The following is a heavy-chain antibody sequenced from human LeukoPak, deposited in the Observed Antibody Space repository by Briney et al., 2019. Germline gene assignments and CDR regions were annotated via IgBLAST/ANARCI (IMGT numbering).Heavy chain of an antibody. Sequence: GGSLRLSCAASGFTFSSYSMNWVRQAPGKGLEWVSSISSSSYIYYADSVKGRFTISRDNSKNTLYLQMNSLRAEDTAVYYCARGTVVTPSGAFDIWGQGTMVTVSS. J-gene: IGHJ3*02. CDR1: GFTFSSYS. D-gene: IGHD4-23*01. CDR2: ISSSSYI. CDR3: ARGTVVTPSGAFDI. V-gene: IGHV3-21*01.